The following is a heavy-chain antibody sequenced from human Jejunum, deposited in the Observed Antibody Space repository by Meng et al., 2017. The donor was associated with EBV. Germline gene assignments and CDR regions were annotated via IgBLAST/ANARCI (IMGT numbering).Heavy chain of an antibody. CDR1: EFTLSSDA. D-gene: IGHD1-14*01. V-gene: IGHV3-74*03. CDR2: INEDGTTT. J-gene: IGHJ4*02. CDR3: SRDLAGSDDY. Sequence: EVQPLESGGALVQPGGSLRLSCAASEFTLSSDAMHWVRQAPGKGLLWVSRINEDGTTTTYADSVKGRFTISRDNAKNTLYLQMNSLRAEDTAVYYCSRDLAGSDDYWGQGTLVTVSS.